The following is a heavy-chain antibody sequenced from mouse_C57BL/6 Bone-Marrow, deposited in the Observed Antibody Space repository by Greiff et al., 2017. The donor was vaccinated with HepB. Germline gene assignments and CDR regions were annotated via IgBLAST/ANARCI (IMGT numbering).Heavy chain of an antibody. D-gene: IGHD1-1*01. J-gene: IGHJ2*01. CDR1: GYSITSDY. V-gene: IGHV3-8*01. CDR3: ASTTVVPFDY. CDR2: ISYSGST. Sequence: EVQLVESGPGLAKPSQTLSLTCSVTGYSITSDYWHWIRKFPGNKLEYMGYISYSGSTYYNPSLKSRISITRDTSKNQYYLQLNSVTTEDTATYYCASTTVVPFDYWGQGTTLTVSS.